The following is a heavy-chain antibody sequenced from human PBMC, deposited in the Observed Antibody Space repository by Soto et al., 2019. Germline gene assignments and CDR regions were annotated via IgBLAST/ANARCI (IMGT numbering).Heavy chain of an antibody. CDR1: GFTFSSYG. D-gene: IGHD5-18*01. Sequence: GGSLRLSCAASGFTFSSYGMHWVRQAPGKGLEWVAVIWYDGSNKYYADSVKGRFTISRDNSKNTLYLQMNSLRAEDTAVYYCARMYPHSSNFDYWGQGTLVTVSS. V-gene: IGHV3-33*01. J-gene: IGHJ4*02. CDR3: ARMYPHSSNFDY. CDR2: IWYDGSNK.